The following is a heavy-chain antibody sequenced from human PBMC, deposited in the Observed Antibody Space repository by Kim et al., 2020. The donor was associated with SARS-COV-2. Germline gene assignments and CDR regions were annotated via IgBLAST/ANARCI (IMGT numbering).Heavy chain of an antibody. V-gene: IGHV7-4-1*02. CDR2: INTNTGNP. CDR1: GYTFTSYA. CDR3: ARAWEGSAAGSLTGYYYGMDV. Sequence: ASVKVSCKASGYTFTSYAMNWVRQAPGQGLEWMGWINTNTGNPTYAQGFTGRFVFSLDTSVSTAYLQISSLKAEDTAVYYCARAWEGSAAGSLTGYYYGMDVWGQGTTVTVSS. D-gene: IGHD6-13*01. J-gene: IGHJ6*02.